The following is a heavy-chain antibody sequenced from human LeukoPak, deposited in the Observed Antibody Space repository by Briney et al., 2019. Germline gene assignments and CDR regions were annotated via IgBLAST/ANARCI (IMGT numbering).Heavy chain of an antibody. D-gene: IGHD6-6*01. V-gene: IGHV3-48*02. CDR1: GFTFSSYN. Sequence: GGSLRLSWAASGFTFSSYNMNWVRQAPGKGLEWVSYITSSSSTIYYADSVKGRFTISRDNAKNSLYLQMNSLRDEDTAVYYCAREYSSSSGSVSDYWGQGTLVTVSS. CDR3: AREYSSSSGSVSDY. CDR2: ITSSSSTI. J-gene: IGHJ4*02.